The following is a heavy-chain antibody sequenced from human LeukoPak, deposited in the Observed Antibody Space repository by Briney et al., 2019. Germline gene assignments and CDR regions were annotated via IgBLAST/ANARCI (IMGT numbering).Heavy chain of an antibody. CDR2: INHSGST. V-gene: IGHV4-34*01. Sequence: PSETLSLTCAVYGGSFSGYYWSWIRQPPGKGLEWIGEINHSGSTNYNPSIKSRVTISLDTSKNQYSLKLGSVTAADTAVYYCARVKRYSYGYYYYGMDVWGQGTTVTVSS. J-gene: IGHJ6*02. CDR3: ARVKRYSYGYYYYGMDV. CDR1: GGSFSGYY. D-gene: IGHD5-18*01.